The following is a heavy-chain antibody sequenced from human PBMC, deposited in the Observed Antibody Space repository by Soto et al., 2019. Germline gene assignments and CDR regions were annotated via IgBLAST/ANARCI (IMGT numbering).Heavy chain of an antibody. CDR3: AKDKYSSSSRADFFEY. D-gene: IGHD6-6*01. V-gene: IGHV3-23*01. CDR1: GFIFSNYA. CDR2: ISSSYGYT. Sequence: EVQLLESGGDLVQPGGSLRLSCAASGFIFSNYAMSWVRQAPGKGLEWVSGISSSYGYTYYADSVKGRFSISRDNSKNTVYLQMHSLRAEDTAIYYCAKDKYSSSSRADFFEYWGQGALVTVSS. J-gene: IGHJ4*02.